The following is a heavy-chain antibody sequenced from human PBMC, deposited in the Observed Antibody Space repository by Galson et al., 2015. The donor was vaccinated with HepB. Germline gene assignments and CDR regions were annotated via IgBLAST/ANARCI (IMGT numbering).Heavy chain of an antibody. CDR2: IYPGDSGT. CDR1: GYVFTNYW. J-gene: IGHJ4*02. V-gene: IGHV5-51*01. CDR3: ARGEVGPFDY. D-gene: IGHD3-10*01. Sequence: SGAEVKKPGESLKISCKGSGYVFTNYWIAWVRQMPGKGLEWMGIIYPGDSGTRYSPSFQGQVTISADKSISTAYLQWSSLKASDSAVYYCARGEVGPFDYWGQGTLVSVSS.